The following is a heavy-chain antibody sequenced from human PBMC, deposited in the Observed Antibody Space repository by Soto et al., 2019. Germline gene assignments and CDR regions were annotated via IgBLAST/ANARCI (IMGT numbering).Heavy chain of an antibody. Sequence: GGSLRLSCAASGFTFSSYWMSWVRQAPGKGLEWVANIKQDGSEKYYTDSLKGRSTVSRDNSKNSLYLQINSLKADDTAVYYCARSTPGNPFDIWGQGTMVTVSS. D-gene: IGHD3-10*01. CDR2: IKQDGSEK. V-gene: IGHV3-7*01. CDR3: ARSTPGNPFDI. CDR1: GFTFSSYW. J-gene: IGHJ3*02.